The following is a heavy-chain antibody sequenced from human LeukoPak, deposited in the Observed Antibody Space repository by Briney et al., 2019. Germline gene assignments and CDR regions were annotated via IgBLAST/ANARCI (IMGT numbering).Heavy chain of an antibody. CDR2: INHSGST. D-gene: IGHD4-17*01. J-gene: IGHJ4*02. V-gene: IGHV4-34*01. CDR3: ARLNGDYYFDY. Sequence: SETLSLTCAVYGGSFSGYYWSWIRQPPGKGLEWIGEINHSGSTNYNPSLKSRVTISVDTSKNQFSLKLSSVTAADTAVYCCARLNGDYYFDYWGQGTLVTVSS. CDR1: GGSFSGYY.